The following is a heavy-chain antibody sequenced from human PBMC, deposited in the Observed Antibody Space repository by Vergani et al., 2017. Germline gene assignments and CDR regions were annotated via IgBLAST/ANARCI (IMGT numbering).Heavy chain of an antibody. J-gene: IGHJ4*02. CDR3: AKDPAAGVRRAYYFDY. CDR2: ISYDGSNK. V-gene: IGHV3-30*18. CDR1: GFTFCSYG. Sequence: QVQLVESGGGVVQPGRSLRLSCAASGFTFCSYGMHWVRQAPGKGLEWVAVISYDGSNKYYADSVKGRFTISRDNSKNTLYLQMNSLRAEDTAVYYCAKDPAAGVRRAYYFDYWGQGTLVTVSS. D-gene: IGHD6-13*01.